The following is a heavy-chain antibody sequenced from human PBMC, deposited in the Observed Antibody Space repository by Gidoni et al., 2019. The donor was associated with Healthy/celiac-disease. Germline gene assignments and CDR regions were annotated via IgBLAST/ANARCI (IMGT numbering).Heavy chain of an antibody. D-gene: IGHD7-27*01. CDR1: SSYG. Sequence: SSYGMHWVRQAPGKGLEWVAVIWYDGSNKYYADSVKGRFTISRDNSKNTLYLQMNSLRAEDTAVYYCARSPKTGDREYWGQGTLVTVSS. J-gene: IGHJ4*02. CDR3: ARSPKTGDREY. V-gene: IGHV3-33*01. CDR2: IWYDGSNK.